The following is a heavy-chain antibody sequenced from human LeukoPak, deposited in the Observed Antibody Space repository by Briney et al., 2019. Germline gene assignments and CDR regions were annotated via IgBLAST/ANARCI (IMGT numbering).Heavy chain of an antibody. V-gene: IGHV1-3*01. CDR1: GYTFTSYA. CDR2: INAGNGNT. J-gene: IGHJ5*02. D-gene: IGHD6-13*01. CDR3: ARADLNSSSRSGWFDP. Sequence: GASVKVSCKASGYTFTSYAMHWVRQAPGQRLEWMGWINAGNGNTKYSQKFQGRVTITRDTSASTAYMELSSLRSEDTAVYYCARADLNSSSRSGWFDPWGQGTLVTVSS.